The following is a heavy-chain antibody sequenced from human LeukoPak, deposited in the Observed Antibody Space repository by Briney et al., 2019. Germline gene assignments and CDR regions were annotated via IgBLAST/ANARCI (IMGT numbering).Heavy chain of an antibody. J-gene: IGHJ4*02. CDR1: GGSISSSSHY. V-gene: IGHV4-39*01. CDR2: IYYSGST. CDR3: ARQGYRSGGSCYKFFDY. Sequence: SETLSLTCTVSGGSISSSSHYWGWIRQPPGKGLEWIGSIYYSGSTYYNLPLKSRVTISVDTSNNQFSLKLSSVTAADTAVYYCARQGYRSGGSCYKFFDYWGQGTLVTVSS. D-gene: IGHD2-15*01.